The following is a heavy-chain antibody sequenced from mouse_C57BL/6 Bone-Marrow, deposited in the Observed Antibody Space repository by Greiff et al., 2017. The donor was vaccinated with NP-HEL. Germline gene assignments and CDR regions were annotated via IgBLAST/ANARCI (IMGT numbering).Heavy chain of an antibody. J-gene: IGHJ3*01. D-gene: IGHD2-4*01. CDR2: FYPGSGSI. Sequence: QVQLQQSGAELVKPGASVKLSCKASGYTFTEYTIHWVKQRSGQVRSLIWWFYPGSGSIKYNEKFKDKGTLTADKSSSTFYMELSRLTSEDSAVYFCARHEDRLRRAWFAYWGQGTLVTVSA. V-gene: IGHV1-62-2*01. CDR1: GYTFTEYT. CDR3: ARHEDRLRRAWFAY.